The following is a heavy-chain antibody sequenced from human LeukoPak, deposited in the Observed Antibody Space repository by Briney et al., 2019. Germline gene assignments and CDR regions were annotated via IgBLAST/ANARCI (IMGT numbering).Heavy chain of an antibody. CDR3: AKDREYNYGPRDY. J-gene: IGHJ4*02. V-gene: IGHV3-23*01. Sequence: PGGSLSLSCAASGFTFNHYAMSWVRQAPGKGLEWVSGISGSGGSAYYADSVKGRFTISRDNSKNTLYLQMNSLRAEDTAVYYCAKDREYNYGPRDYWGQGTLVTVSS. D-gene: IGHD5-18*01. CDR1: GFTFNHYA. CDR2: ISGSGGSA.